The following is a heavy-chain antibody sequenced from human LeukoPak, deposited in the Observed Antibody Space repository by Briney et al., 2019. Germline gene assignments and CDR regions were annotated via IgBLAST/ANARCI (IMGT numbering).Heavy chain of an antibody. CDR3: ARAQYIVATNLQGAFDI. CDR1: GYTFTGYY. CDR2: INPNSGGT. V-gene: IGHV1-2*04. Sequence: ASVKVSCKASGYTFTGYYMHWVRQAPGQGLEWMGWINPNSGGTNYAQKLQGWVTMTRDTSISTAYMELSRLRSDDTAVYYCARAQYIVATNLQGAFDIWGQGTMVTVSS. D-gene: IGHD5-12*01. J-gene: IGHJ3*02.